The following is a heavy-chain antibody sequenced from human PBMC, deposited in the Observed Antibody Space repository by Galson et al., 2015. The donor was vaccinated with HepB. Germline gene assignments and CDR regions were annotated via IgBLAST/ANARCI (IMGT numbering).Heavy chain of an antibody. V-gene: IGHV3-30*02. CDR2: ISYDETTK. CDR3: ATVAWVVTSGFDI. D-gene: IGHD4-23*01. J-gene: IGHJ3*02. CDR1: GFAFGGYA. Sequence: SLRLSCAASGFAFGGYAMHWARQAPLKGLEWVAYISYDETTKHYADSVKGRFTISRDNSKDTLYLQLNSLRTEDTAVYYCATVAWVVTSGFDIWGQGTMVTVSS.